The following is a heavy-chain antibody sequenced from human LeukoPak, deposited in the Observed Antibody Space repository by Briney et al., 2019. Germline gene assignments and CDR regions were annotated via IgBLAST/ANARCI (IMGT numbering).Heavy chain of an antibody. CDR1: GFTFSNYG. Sequence: GGSLRLSCAASGFTFSNYGMHWVRQAPGKGLEWVAVISSDGREKYYADSVKGRFTISRDNSKNTVYLQMNSLRAEDTAEYYCANGFCGTNCFYFDYWGQGSLVAVSS. CDR3: ANGFCGTNCFYFDY. V-gene: IGHV3-30*18. D-gene: IGHD2-21*02. CDR2: ISSDGREK. J-gene: IGHJ4*02.